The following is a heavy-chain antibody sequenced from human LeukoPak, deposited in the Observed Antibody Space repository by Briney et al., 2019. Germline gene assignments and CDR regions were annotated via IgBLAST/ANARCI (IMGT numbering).Heavy chain of an antibody. V-gene: IGHV1-3*01. CDR2: INAGNGNT. J-gene: IGHJ2*01. CDR1: GYTFTSYA. CDR3: ARVTTQQLEDWYFDL. D-gene: IGHD6-13*01. Sequence: ASVKVSCKASGYTFTSYAMHWVRQAPGQRLEWMGWINAGNGNTKYSQKFQGRVTITRDTSASTAYMELSSLRSEDTAVYYCARVTTQQLEDWYFDLWGRGTLVTVSS.